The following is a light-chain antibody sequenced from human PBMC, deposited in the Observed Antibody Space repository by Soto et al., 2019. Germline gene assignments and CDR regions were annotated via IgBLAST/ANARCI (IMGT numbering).Light chain of an antibody. V-gene: IGKV3-20*01. Sequence: EIVLTQSPGTLSLSPGDRATLSCRASQSVNSNYLAWYQRKPGEAPRLLIYGASNRATDIPYRFSASGSGTDFTLTITRLEAEDFEEYYCQQYDSTHPTFGQGTKVEVK. J-gene: IGKJ1*01. CDR3: QQYDSTHPT. CDR2: GAS. CDR1: QSVNSNY.